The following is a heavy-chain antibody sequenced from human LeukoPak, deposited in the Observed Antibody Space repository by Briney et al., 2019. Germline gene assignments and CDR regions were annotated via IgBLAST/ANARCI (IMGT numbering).Heavy chain of an antibody. CDR1: GYTFTSYY. CDR2: INPSGGST. J-gene: IGHJ4*02. Sequence: ASVKVSCKASGYTFTSYYMHWVRQAPGQGLEWMGIINPSGGSTSYAQKFQGRVTMTRDMSTSTDYMELSSLRSEDTAVYYCARRSVWGSYRSPFDYWGQGTLVTVSS. V-gene: IGHV1-46*01. CDR3: ARRSVWGSYRSPFDY. D-gene: IGHD3-16*02.